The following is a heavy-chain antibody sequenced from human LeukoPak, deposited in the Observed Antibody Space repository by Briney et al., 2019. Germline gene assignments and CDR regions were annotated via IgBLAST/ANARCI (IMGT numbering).Heavy chain of an antibody. Sequence: PGGSLRLSCAASGFTFSSYGMHSVRQAPGKGLEWVAVLSYDGSNKYYADSVKGRFTISRDNSKNTLYLQMNSLRAEDTAVYYCAKDSISGVAAAGAFDYWGQGTLVTVSS. V-gene: IGHV3-30*18. CDR3: AKDSISGVAAAGAFDY. J-gene: IGHJ4*02. D-gene: IGHD6-13*01. CDR1: GFTFSSYG. CDR2: LSYDGSNK.